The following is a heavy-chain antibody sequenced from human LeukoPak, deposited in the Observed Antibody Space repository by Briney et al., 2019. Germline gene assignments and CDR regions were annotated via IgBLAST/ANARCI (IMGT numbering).Heavy chain of an antibody. CDR1: GFTFSSYS. V-gene: IGHV3-48*01. Sequence: GGSLRLSCAASGFTFSSYSMNWVRQAPGKGLEWVSYISSSSSTIYYADSVKGRFTISRDNAKNSLYLQMNSLRAEDTAVYYCARDRWYGGGYYYYMDVCGKGTTVTVSS. D-gene: IGHD2-15*01. CDR3: ARDRWYGGGYYYYMDV. CDR2: ISSSSSTI. J-gene: IGHJ6*03.